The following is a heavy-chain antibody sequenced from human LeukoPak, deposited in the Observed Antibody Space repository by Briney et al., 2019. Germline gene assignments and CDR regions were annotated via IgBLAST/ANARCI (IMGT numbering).Heavy chain of an antibody. V-gene: IGHV1-69*13. D-gene: IGHD2-8*01. Sequence: GASVKVSCKASGGTFSSYAISWVRQAPGQGLEWMGGIIPIFGTANYAQKFQGRVTITADESTGTAYMELSSLRSEDTAVYYCARGHCTNGVCYYYGMDVWGQGTTVTVSS. CDR2: IIPIFGTA. CDR3: ARGHCTNGVCYYYGMDV. CDR1: GGTFSSYA. J-gene: IGHJ6*02.